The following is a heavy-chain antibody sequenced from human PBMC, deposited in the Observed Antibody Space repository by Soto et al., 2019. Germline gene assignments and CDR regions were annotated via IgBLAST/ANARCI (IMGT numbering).Heavy chain of an antibody. J-gene: IGHJ4*02. V-gene: IGHV3-7*05. CDR2: IKEDGSDT. D-gene: IGHD6-13*01. Sequence: EVQLVESGGGLVQPGGSLRLSCGASGFTFSTYWMSWVRQPPGKGLEWVANIKEDGSDTYYLDSVKGRFTISRDNAKNSLYLQMNSLRAEDTAVYYCTRDREQRLVREPTYWGQGVLVTVSS. CDR1: GFTFSTYW. CDR3: TRDREQRLVREPTY.